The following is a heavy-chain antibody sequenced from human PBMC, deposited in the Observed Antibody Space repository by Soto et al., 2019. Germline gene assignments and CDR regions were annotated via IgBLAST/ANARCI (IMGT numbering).Heavy chain of an antibody. CDR1: GFTFSSYG. CDR2: IWYDGSNK. D-gene: IGHD3-9*01. Sequence: GGSLRLSCAASGFTFSSYGMHWVRQAPGKGLEWVAVIWYDGSNKYYADSVKGRFTISRDNSKNTLYLQMNSLRAEDTAVYYCARDEVPPGYYDIGRFDPWGQGTLVTVSS. V-gene: IGHV3-33*01. J-gene: IGHJ5*02. CDR3: ARDEVPPGYYDIGRFDP.